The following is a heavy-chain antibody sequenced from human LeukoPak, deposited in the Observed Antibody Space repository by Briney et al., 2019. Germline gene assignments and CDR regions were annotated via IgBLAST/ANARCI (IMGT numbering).Heavy chain of an antibody. D-gene: IGHD3-22*01. CDR1: GDSVSSNSAA. V-gene: IGHV6-1*01. CDR2: TYYRSKWYN. J-gene: IGHJ4*02. CDR3: ATGTDSRTYPFDY. Sequence: SQTLSLTCAISGDSVSSNSAAWNWLRQSPSRGLEWLGRTYYRSKWYNDYAVSVRSRITINPDTSKNQFSLQLNSVTPEDTAVYYCATGTDSRTYPFDYWGQGTLVTVSS.